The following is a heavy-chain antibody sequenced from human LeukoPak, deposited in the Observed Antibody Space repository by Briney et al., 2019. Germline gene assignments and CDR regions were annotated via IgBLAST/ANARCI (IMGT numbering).Heavy chain of an antibody. D-gene: IGHD6-19*01. Sequence: PSETLSLTCTVSGGSISSSSYYWGWIRQPPGKGLQWIGSIYYIGTTFYNPPLRSRVTISVDTSKNQFSLKLSSVTAADTALYYCARDVAGAAVADDFDCWGQGTLVTVSS. CDR1: GGSISSSSYY. J-gene: IGHJ4*02. V-gene: IGHV4-39*02. CDR3: ARDVAGAAVADDFDC. CDR2: IYYIGTT.